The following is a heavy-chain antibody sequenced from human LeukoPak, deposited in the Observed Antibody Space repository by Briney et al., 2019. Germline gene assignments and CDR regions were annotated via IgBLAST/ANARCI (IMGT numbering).Heavy chain of an antibody. J-gene: IGHJ4*02. V-gene: IGHV1-46*01. CDR3: ARGPPGLTTVTEYFDY. D-gene: IGHD4-11*01. CDR1: GYTFTSYY. Sequence: ASVKVSCKASGYTFTSYYMHWVRQAPGQGLEWMGIINPSGGSTSYAQKFQGRVTMTRDMSTSTVYMELSSLRSEDTAVYYCARGPPGLTTVTEYFDYWGQGTLVTVSS. CDR2: INPSGGST.